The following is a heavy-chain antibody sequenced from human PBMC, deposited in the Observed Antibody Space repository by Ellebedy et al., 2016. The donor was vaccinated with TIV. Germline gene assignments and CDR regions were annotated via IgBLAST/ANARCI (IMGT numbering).Heavy chain of an antibody. V-gene: IGHV3-53*01. CDR3: ASRGETWRAFDP. CDR2: IYTGDST. Sequence: PGGSLRLSCAASGFSVSSNYVSWVRQAPGKGLEWVSYIYTGDSTYHADSVKGRFTISRDNSKNTVSLQMNSLRVEDTAVYYCASRGETWRAFDPWGQGTLVTVSS. J-gene: IGHJ5*02. D-gene: IGHD3-16*01. CDR1: GFSVSSNY.